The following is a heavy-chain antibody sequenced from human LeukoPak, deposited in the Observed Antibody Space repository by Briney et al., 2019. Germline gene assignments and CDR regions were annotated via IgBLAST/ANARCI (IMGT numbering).Heavy chain of an antibody. Sequence: GASVKVSCKASGYTFTSYGISWVRQAPGQGLEWMGWISAYNGNTNYAQKLQGRVTMTTDTSTSTAYMELRSLRSDDTAVYYCASPSTLAVISAFDIWGQGTMVTVSS. CDR2: ISAYNGNT. D-gene: IGHD3-10*01. J-gene: IGHJ3*02. CDR3: ASPSTLAVISAFDI. V-gene: IGHV1-18*01. CDR1: GYTFTSYG.